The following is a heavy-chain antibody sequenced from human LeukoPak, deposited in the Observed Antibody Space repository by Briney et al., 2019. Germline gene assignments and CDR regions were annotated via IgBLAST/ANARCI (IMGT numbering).Heavy chain of an antibody. CDR2: LSHSGCS. CDR1: GGSVSSYY. D-gene: IGHD2-2*01. V-gene: IGHV4-59*02. CDR3: ARARYANAWYAFDI. Sequence: PSETLSLTCTVSGGSVSSYYWSWIRRPPGRGLEWIAYLSHSGCSDSNPSLTSRVTTLVDTSKNQFSLKLTSVTAADTAVYYCARARYANAWYAFDIWGHGTMVTVSS. J-gene: IGHJ3*02.